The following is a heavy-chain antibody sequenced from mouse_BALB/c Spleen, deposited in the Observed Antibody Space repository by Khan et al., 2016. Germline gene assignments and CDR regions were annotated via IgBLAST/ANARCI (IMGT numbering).Heavy chain of an antibody. D-gene: IGHD2-4*01. CDR1: GFNIKDTY. CDR3: ARSPYDYDVGFAY. CDR2: IDPAHGNT. V-gene: IGHV14-3*02. J-gene: IGHJ3*01. Sequence: VQLQQPGAELVKPGASVKLSCTASGFNIKDTYMHWVKQRPEQGLEWIGRIDPAHGNTKYDPKFQGKATITADTSSNTAYLQLSSLTSEDTAVYYCARSPYDYDVGFAYWGQGTLVTVSA.